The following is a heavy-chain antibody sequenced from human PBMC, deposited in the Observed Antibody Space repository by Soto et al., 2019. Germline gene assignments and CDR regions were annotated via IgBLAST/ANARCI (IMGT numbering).Heavy chain of an antibody. V-gene: IGHV1-69*06. J-gene: IGHJ5*02. Sequence: GASVKVSCKASGGTFSSYAISWVRQAPGQGLEWMGGIIPIFGTANYAQKFQGRVTITADKSTSTAYMELSSLRSEDTAVYYCARRSSGYSPFDPWGQGTLVTVS. CDR1: GGTFSSYA. D-gene: IGHD3-22*01. CDR3: ARRSSGYSPFDP. CDR2: IIPIFGTA.